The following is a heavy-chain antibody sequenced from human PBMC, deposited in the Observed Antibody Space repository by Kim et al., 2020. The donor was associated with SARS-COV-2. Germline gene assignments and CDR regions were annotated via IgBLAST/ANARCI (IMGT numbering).Heavy chain of an antibody. Sequence: SETLSLTCTVSGYSISSGYFWGWIRPPPGKRLEWIGSIYHSGSTYYNPSLKSRVTISVDTSKNQFYLKLSSVTAADTAVYYCAREVTMVEFDYWGQGTLVTVSS. V-gene: IGHV4-38-2*02. CDR1: GYSISSGYF. CDR3: AREVTMVEFDY. CDR2: IYHSGST. J-gene: IGHJ4*01. D-gene: IGHD3-10*01.